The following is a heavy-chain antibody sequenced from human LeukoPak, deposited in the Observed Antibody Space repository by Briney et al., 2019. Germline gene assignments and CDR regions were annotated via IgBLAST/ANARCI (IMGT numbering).Heavy chain of an antibody. Sequence: GGSLRLSCAASGFTFSGYSMNWVRQAPGKGLEWVSYISRHSSVIYYADSVKGRFTISRDNAKNSLYLQMNSLRAEDTAVFYCARVRAAAEGTTFDYWGQGTLVTVSS. CDR3: ARVRAAAEGTTFDY. CDR2: ISRHSSVI. V-gene: IGHV3-48*01. D-gene: IGHD6-13*01. CDR1: GFTFSGYS. J-gene: IGHJ4*02.